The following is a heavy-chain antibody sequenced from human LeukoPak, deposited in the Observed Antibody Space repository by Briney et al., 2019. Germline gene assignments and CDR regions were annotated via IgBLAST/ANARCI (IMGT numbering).Heavy chain of an antibody. CDR2: IYPGDSDT. V-gene: IGHV5-51*01. CDR3: ARQGFSSGSYPGDY. J-gene: IGHJ4*02. Sequence: GESLRISCKGSGXSFTSYWSGWVRQMPGKGLEWMGIIYPGDSDTRYSPSFQGQVTISADKSISTAYLQWSSLKASDTAMYYCARQGFSSGSYPGDYWGQGILVTVSS. D-gene: IGHD3-10*01. CDR1: GXSFTSYW.